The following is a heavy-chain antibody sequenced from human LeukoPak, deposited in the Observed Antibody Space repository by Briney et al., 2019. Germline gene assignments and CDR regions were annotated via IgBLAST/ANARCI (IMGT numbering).Heavy chain of an antibody. D-gene: IGHD2-21*02. CDR2: IYYSGST. CDR3: ARFRDCGGDCYFLDY. J-gene: IGHJ4*02. V-gene: IGHV4-59*08. CDR1: GGSLSIYY. Sequence: SETLSLTCTVSGGSLSIYYWSWIRQPPGKGLEWIGYIYYSGSTNYNPSLKSRVTISVDTSKNQFSLKLSSVTAADTAVYYCARFRDCGGDCYFLDYWGQGTLVTVSS.